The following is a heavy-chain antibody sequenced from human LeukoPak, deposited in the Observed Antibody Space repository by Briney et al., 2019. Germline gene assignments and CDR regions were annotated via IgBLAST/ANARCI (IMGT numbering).Heavy chain of an antibody. V-gene: IGHV4-59*12. CDR2: IYYSGSS. D-gene: IGHD5-24*01. Sequence: PSESLSLTCAVSGGSISSYYRSWVRQPPGKGLEWIGYIYYSGSSYYNPSLMSRVTISVDTSKNHFSLKLSSVTAADTAVYYCARNRDGYNSFDYWGQGTLVTVSS. CDR1: GGSISSYY. J-gene: IGHJ4*02. CDR3: ARNRDGYNSFDY.